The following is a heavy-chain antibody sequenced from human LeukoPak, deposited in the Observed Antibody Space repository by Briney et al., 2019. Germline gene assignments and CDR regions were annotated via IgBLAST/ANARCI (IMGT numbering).Heavy chain of an antibody. CDR1: GFTFTSYG. V-gene: IGHV3-33*01. Sequence: GGSLRLSCAASGFTFTSYGMHWVRQAPGKGLEWVAVIWYDGSNKYYVDSVKGRFTISRDNAKSSLFLQMNSLRAEDTAVYYCTRAPPGRDGYSEYWGQGTVVTVST. J-gene: IGHJ4*02. CDR2: IWYDGSNK. CDR3: TRAPPGRDGYSEY. D-gene: IGHD5-24*01.